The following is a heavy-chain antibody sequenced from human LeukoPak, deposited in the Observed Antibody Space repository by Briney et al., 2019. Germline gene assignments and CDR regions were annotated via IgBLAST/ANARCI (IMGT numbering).Heavy chain of an antibody. CDR3: ARLRGAVRITIFGVGRAPFDP. CDR1: GFTFSDYF. V-gene: IGHV3-11*01. J-gene: IGHJ5*02. D-gene: IGHD3-3*01. CDR2: ISSSGSTI. Sequence: GGSLRLSCAASGFTFSDYFMSWIRQAPGKGLEWVSYISSSGSTIYYADSVKGRFTISRDNAKNSLYLQMNSLRAENTAVYYCARLRGAVRITIFGVGRAPFDPWGQGTLVTVSS.